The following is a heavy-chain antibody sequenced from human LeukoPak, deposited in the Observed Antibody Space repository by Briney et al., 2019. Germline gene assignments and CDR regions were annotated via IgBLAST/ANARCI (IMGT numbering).Heavy chain of an antibody. D-gene: IGHD6-19*01. Sequence: GGSLRLSCAASGFTVSSNYMSWVRQAPGKGLEWVSIIYIAGTTHYADSVKGRFTISRDNSKNTLFLQMNSLRAEDTAMYYCSRAVSGYYFDYWGQGALVTV. CDR2: IYIAGTT. CDR3: SRAVSGYYFDY. CDR1: GFTVSSNY. J-gene: IGHJ4*02. V-gene: IGHV3-53*01.